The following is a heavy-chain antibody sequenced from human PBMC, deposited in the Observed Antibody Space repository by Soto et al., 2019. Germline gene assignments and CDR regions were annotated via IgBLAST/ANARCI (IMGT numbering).Heavy chain of an antibody. CDR2: IKSKTDGGTT. Sequence: GGSLRLSCAASGFTFSNAWMSWVRQAPGKGLEWVGRIKSKTDGGTTDYAAPVKGRFTISRDDSKNTLYLQMNSLKTEDTAVYYCTTFFGGIVATLYNWFDPWGQGTLVTVSS. CDR1: GFTFSNAW. D-gene: IGHD5-12*01. V-gene: IGHV3-15*01. J-gene: IGHJ5*02. CDR3: TTFFGGIVATLYNWFDP.